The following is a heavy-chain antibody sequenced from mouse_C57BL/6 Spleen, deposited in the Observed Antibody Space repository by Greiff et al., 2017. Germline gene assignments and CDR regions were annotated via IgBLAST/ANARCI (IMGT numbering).Heavy chain of an antibody. CDR1: GYTFTSYW. CDR3: ARDSSYGGAMDY. Sequence: VQLQQPGTELVKPGASVKLSCKASGYTFTSYWMHWVKQRPGQGLEWIGNINPSNGGTNYNEKFKSKATLTVAKASSTAYMQLSSLTSEDSAVYYCARDSSYGGAMDYWGQGTSVTVSS. J-gene: IGHJ4*01. V-gene: IGHV1-53*01. CDR2: INPSNGGT. D-gene: IGHD1-1*01.